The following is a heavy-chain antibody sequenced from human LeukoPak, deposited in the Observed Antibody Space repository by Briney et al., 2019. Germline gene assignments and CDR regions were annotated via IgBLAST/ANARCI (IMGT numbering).Heavy chain of an antibody. CDR3: ARRDDSSGYHKIFDY. V-gene: IGHV4-39*01. CDR1: GDSISSGPYY. Sequence: SESLSLTCTVSGDSISSGPYYWGWIRQPPGKGLEWIGNIYYGENTYYNPSLKSRVTISIDTSNNQFYLKLSSLTAADTAVYYCARRDDSSGYHKIFDYWGQGTLVTVSS. D-gene: IGHD3-22*01. J-gene: IGHJ4*02. CDR2: IYYGENT.